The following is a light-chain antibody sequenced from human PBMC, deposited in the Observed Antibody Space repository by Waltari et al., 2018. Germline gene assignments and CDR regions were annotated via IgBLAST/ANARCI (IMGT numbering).Light chain of an antibody. CDR2: GNG. Sequence: QSVLTQPPSVSGAPGQTVTISCTGSSSNIGAGYDVHWYQQLPGTAPKVLIYGNGHRPAGVPDRFSGSKAGTSASLAISGLQAEDEADYYCQSYDSSLSGSGVFGTGTKVTVL. CDR3: QSYDSSLSGSGV. J-gene: IGLJ1*01. V-gene: IGLV1-40*01. CDR1: SSNIGAGYD.